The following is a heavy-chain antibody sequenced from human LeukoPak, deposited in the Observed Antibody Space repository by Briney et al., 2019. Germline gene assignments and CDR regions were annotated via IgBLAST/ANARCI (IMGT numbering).Heavy chain of an antibody. Sequence: SETLSLTCAVYGGSFSGYYWSWIRQPPGRGLEWIGEINHSGSTNYNPSLKSRVTISVDTSKNQFSLKLSSVTAADTAVYYCARVYWEWGYVDYWGQGTLVTVSS. J-gene: IGHJ4*02. CDR2: INHSGST. CDR1: GGSFSGYY. V-gene: IGHV4-34*01. CDR3: ARVYWEWGYVDY. D-gene: IGHD1-26*01.